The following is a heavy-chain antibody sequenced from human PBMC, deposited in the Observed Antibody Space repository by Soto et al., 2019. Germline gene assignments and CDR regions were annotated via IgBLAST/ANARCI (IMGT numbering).Heavy chain of an antibody. CDR2: ISNSGST. V-gene: IGHV4-30-4*01. Sequence: LSLTCTVSGGSVTSDADYWPWIRQSPGKGLEWIGYISNSGSTGYNPSLKTRLSMSVDRPKNQFTLRLTSVTAADTAVYFCATESGSTYGYFDHWGQGTLVTVSS. J-gene: IGHJ4*02. D-gene: IGHD5-18*01. CDR3: ATESGSTYGYFDH. CDR1: GGSVTSDADY.